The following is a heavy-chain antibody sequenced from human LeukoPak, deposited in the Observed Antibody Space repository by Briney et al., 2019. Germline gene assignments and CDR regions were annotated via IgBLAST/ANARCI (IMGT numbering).Heavy chain of an antibody. CDR2: INAGNGNT. CDR3: ARVPLGTCYFDS. J-gene: IGHJ4*02. D-gene: IGHD1-7*01. Sequence: ASVKVSCKASGYTFTSYAMHWVRQAPGQRLEWMGWINAGNGNTKYSQKFQGRVTITRDTSASTAYMELSSLRSEDTAVYYCARVPLGTCYFDSWGQGTLVTVSS. CDR1: GYTFTSYA. V-gene: IGHV1-3*01.